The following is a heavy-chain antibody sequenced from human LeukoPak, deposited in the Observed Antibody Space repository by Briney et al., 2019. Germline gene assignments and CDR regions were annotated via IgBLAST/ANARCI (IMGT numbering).Heavy chain of an antibody. D-gene: IGHD5-18*01. CDR3: ARDRVVDTAMVGYYYGMDV. CDR2: IYYSGST. V-gene: IGHV4-61*01. CDR1: GGSVSSGSYY. J-gene: IGHJ6*04. Sequence: SETLSLTCTVSGGSVSSGSYYWSWIRQPPGKGLEWIGYIYYSGSTNYTPSLKSRVTISVDTSKNQFSLKLSSVTAADTAVYYCARDRVVDTAMVGYYYGMDVWGKGTTVTVSS.